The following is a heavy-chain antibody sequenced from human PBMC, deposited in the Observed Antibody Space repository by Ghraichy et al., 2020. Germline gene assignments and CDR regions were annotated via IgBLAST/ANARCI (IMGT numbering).Heavy chain of an antibody. J-gene: IGHJ4*03. CDR3: AREAGLSSSSSYFDY. CDR2: IYYSGRT. CDR1: GDSINNYY. D-gene: IGHD6-6*01. V-gene: IGHV4-59*01. Sequence: SETLSLTCTVSGDSINNYYWSWIRQPPGKGLEWIAYIYYSGRTNFNPSLKSRVTVSIDTSKNHFSLRLSSVTAADTAVYYCAREAGLSSSSSYFDYWGQGALVTVSS.